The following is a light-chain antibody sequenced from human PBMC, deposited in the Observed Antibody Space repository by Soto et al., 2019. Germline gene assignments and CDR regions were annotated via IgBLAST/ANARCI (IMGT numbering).Light chain of an antibody. CDR1: QSVSSSY. CDR2: GAS. Sequence: ESVLTQSPGTLSLSPGERATLSCRASQSVSSSYLAWYQQKPDQAPRLLIYGASSRATGIPDRFSGSGSGTDFTLTISRLEPEGFAVYYCQQYGTSPYTFGQGTKLEIK. CDR3: QQYGTSPYT. J-gene: IGKJ2*01. V-gene: IGKV3-20*01.